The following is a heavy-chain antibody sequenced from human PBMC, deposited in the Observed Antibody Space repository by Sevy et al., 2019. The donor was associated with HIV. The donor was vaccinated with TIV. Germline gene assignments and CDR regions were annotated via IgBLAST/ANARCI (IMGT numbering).Heavy chain of an antibody. Sequence: SETLSLTCTVSGDSISGYYWNWIRQPPGKGLEWIGYLYYSGRTNYNPSLKIRVTISVDTSKNQFSLKLTSLTAADTAVYYCARGAPNYYYGMDVWGQGTTVTVSS. V-gene: IGHV4-59*01. J-gene: IGHJ6*02. CDR2: LYYSGRT. D-gene: IGHD3-16*01. CDR1: GDSISGYY. CDR3: ARGAPNYYYGMDV.